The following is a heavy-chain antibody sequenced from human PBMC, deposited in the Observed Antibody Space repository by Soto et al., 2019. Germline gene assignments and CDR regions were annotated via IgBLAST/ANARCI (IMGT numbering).Heavy chain of an antibody. D-gene: IGHD1-7*01. Sequence: EVRLLESGGGLVKPGGSLRLSCATSGLTFSNYAMSWVRQAPGGGLEWVSSMSGSSSTTYYPDSVRGRFTISRDRSKNTLDLQMSSLRAEDTALYYCAKNQERELPRVIDFWGQGTLVTVSS. CDR2: MSGSSSTT. J-gene: IGHJ4*02. CDR3: AKNQERELPRVIDF. CDR1: GLTFSNYA. V-gene: IGHV3-23*01.